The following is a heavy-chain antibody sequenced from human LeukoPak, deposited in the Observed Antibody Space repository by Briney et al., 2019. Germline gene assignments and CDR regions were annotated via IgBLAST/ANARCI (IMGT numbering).Heavy chain of an antibody. J-gene: IGHJ4*02. V-gene: IGHV1-2*02. Sequence: ASVKVSCKASGYTFTGYYMHWVRQAPGQGLEWMGWINPNSGGTNYAQKFQGRVTMTRDTSINTAYMELSSLRSEDTAVYYCARVYSRRGSRYYYADYWGQGALVTVSS. D-gene: IGHD3-10*01. CDR3: ARVYSRRGSRYYYADY. CDR2: INPNSGGT. CDR1: GYTFTGYY.